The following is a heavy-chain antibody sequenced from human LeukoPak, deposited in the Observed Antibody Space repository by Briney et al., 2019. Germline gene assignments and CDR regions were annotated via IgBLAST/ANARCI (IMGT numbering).Heavy chain of an antibody. J-gene: IGHJ6*04. Sequence: PGRSLRLSCAASGFIFRSYGMHWVRQAPGKGLEWVAVIWSDESNKFYADSVRGRFTISRDNSKNTLYLQMNSLRAEDTAMYYCARDLEMLRGVARHYYYARDVWGKGTTVTVSS. CDR3: ARDLEMLRGVARHYYYARDV. CDR1: GFIFRSYG. CDR2: IWSDESNK. D-gene: IGHD3-10*01. V-gene: IGHV3-33*01.